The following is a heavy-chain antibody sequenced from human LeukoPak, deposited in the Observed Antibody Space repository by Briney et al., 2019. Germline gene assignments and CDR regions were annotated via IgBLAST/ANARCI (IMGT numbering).Heavy chain of an antibody. D-gene: IGHD1-26*01. CDR3: ARDPYSGNYGTYYYYYMDA. J-gene: IGHJ6*03. CDR1: GFTFSSYG. V-gene: IGHV3-30*02. Sequence: PGGSLRLSCAASGFTFSSYGMHWVRQAPGKGLERVAFIRYDGSNKYYADAVKGRFTSSRDNSKNTLYLQMNSLRAEDTAVYYCARDPYSGNYGTYYYYYMDAWGKGTTVTISS. CDR2: IRYDGSNK.